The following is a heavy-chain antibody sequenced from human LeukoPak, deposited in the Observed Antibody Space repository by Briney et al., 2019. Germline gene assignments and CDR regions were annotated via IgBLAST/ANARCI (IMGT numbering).Heavy chain of an antibody. CDR2: IHTSWTT. D-gene: IGHD3-16*01. CDR1: GDSMSSYY. Sequence: SETLSLTCTVSGDSMSSYYWNFIRQPAGKGLEWIGRIHTSWTTYYNPSLKSRITMSVGTSRNQFSLRLTSVTAADTAVYYCARGDYYDGGGRNWFDPWGQGTLVTVSS. J-gene: IGHJ5*02. V-gene: IGHV4-4*07. CDR3: ARGDYYDGGGRNWFDP.